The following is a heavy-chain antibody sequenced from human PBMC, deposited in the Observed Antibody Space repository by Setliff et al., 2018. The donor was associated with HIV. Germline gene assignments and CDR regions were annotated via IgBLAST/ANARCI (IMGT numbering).Heavy chain of an antibody. CDR2: ISGSGIST. V-gene: IGHV3-23*01. Sequence: PGGSLRLSCAASGIIFTKCGLSWVRQAPGKGLEWVSGISGSGISTYYADSVKGRFTISRDNSKNTLYLQMNSLRVEDTAVYYCAKDDVPRDFDIWGQGTMVTVSS. J-gene: IGHJ3*02. CDR1: GIIFTKCG. CDR3: AKDDVPRDFDI.